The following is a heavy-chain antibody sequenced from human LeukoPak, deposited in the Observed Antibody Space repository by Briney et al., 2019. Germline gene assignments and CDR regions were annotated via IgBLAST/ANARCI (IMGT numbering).Heavy chain of an antibody. V-gene: IGHV3-7*01. Sequence: GGSLRLSCAASGFPFHNYWMTWVRQAPGKGLEWVAQVNQDGSEAHYADSVKARFTISRDNAKSSVSLQMNSLRAEDTAVYYCVRDGGVSGYDLLDYWGQGTLVTVSS. J-gene: IGHJ4*02. CDR3: VRDGGVSGYDLLDY. CDR1: GFPFHNYW. D-gene: IGHD5-12*01. CDR2: VNQDGSEA.